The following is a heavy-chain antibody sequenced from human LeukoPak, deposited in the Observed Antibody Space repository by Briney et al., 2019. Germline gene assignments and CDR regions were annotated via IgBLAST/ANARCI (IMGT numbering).Heavy chain of an antibody. CDR2: IYYSGST. CDR1: GGSISSYH. D-gene: IGHD3-9*01. J-gene: IGHJ4*02. Sequence: SETLSLTCTVSGGSISSYHGSFIRQPPGKGLECSWYIYYSGSTNYNPSLKNRVTISVDTSKNQFSLKLSSVTAAATAVYYCARRGFDLYFDYWGQGTLVTVSS. V-gene: IGHV4-59*01. CDR3: ARRGFDLYFDY.